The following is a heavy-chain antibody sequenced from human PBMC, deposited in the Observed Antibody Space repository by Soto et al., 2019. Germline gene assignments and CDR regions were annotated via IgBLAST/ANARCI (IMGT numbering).Heavy chain of an antibody. CDR1: GFTFSSYA. CDR3: ATVLNYYDSSVYFPAFDY. Sequence: GGSLRLSCAASGFTFSSYAMHWVRQAPGKGLEWVAVISYDGSNKYYADSVKGRFTISRDNSKNTLYLQMNSLRAEDTAVYYCATVLNYYDSSVYFPAFDYWGQGTLVTVSS. V-gene: IGHV3-30-3*01. CDR2: ISYDGSNK. J-gene: IGHJ4*02. D-gene: IGHD3-22*01.